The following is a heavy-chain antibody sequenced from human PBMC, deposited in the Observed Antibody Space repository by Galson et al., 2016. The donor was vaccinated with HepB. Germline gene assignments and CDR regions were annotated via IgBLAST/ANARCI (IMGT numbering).Heavy chain of an antibody. D-gene: IGHD6-13*01. CDR2: IWYDGIKK. CDR1: EFTFSSYG. Sequence: SLRLSCAATEFTFSSYGMHWVRQAPGKGLEWVAAIWYDGIKKDYAESVMGRFTIFRDNSKNTLYLRMDSLRAEDTAVYYCARDRSSRYYYGMDVWGQGTTVTVSS. V-gene: IGHV3-33*01. J-gene: IGHJ6*02. CDR3: ARDRSSRYYYGMDV.